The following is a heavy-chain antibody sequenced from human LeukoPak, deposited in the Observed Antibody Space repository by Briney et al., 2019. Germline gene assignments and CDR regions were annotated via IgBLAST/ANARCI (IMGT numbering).Heavy chain of an antibody. Sequence: KISCKGSGYSFTNYWLAWVRQAPGQGLEWMGRIIPIFGTANYAQTFQGRVTITADESTSTAYMELSSLRSEDTAVYYCARERITIFGVVNRWYFDLWGRGTLVTVSS. CDR1: GYSFTNYW. D-gene: IGHD3-3*01. CDR3: ARERITIFGVVNRWYFDL. V-gene: IGHV1-69*15. J-gene: IGHJ2*01. CDR2: IIPIFGTA.